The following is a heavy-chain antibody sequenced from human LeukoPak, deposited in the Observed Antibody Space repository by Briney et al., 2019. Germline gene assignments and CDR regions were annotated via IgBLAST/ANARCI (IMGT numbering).Heavy chain of an antibody. V-gene: IGHV3-23*01. CDR1: GFAFSSYA. CDR3: AKGGRSDIKYGMDV. J-gene: IGHJ6*02. D-gene: IGHD3-3*01. Sequence: GGSLRLSCAASGFAFSSYAMSWVRQAPGKGLEWVSAISGSGGSTYYADSVEGRFTISRDNSKNTLYLQMNSLRAEDTAVYYCAKGGRSDIKYGMDVWGQGTTVTVSS. CDR2: ISGSGGST.